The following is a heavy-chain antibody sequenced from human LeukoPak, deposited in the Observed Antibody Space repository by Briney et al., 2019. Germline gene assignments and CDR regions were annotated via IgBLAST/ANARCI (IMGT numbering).Heavy chain of an antibody. CDR3: ARNRGDPSYFDY. Sequence: GGSLRLSCEAYGFTLGDHWMTWVRQAPGKGLEWVAYIKQDGSAKDYVDSVKGRFTISRDNSKNSLYLQMNSLRAEDTAVYYCARNRGDPSYFDYWGQGTLVIVSS. CDR1: GFTLGDHW. D-gene: IGHD4-17*01. CDR2: IKQDGSAK. J-gene: IGHJ4*02. V-gene: IGHV3-7*02.